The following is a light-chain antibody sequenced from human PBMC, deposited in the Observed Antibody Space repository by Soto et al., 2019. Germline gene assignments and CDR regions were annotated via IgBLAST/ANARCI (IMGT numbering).Light chain of an antibody. V-gene: IGLV1-40*01. J-gene: IGLJ2*01. CDR2: GNS. Sequence: QSVLTQPPSVSGAPGQRVTISCTGSSSNIGAGYDVHWYQQLPGTAHKLLIYGNSNRPSGVPDRFSGSKSGTSASLAITGLQAEDEADYYCQSYDSRLSGYVVFGGGTKLTVL. CDR1: SSNIGAGYD. CDR3: QSYDSRLSGYVV.